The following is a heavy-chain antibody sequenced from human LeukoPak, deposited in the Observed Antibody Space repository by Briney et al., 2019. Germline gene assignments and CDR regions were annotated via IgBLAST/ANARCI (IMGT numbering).Heavy chain of an antibody. Sequence: ASVKVSCKASGCTFSSYAISWVRQAPGQGLEWMGGIIPIFGTANYAQKFQGRVTITADESTSTAYMELSSLRSEDTAVYYCASLVNFLDLEWLGLYYMDVWGKGTTVTVSS. J-gene: IGHJ6*03. D-gene: IGHD3-3*01. CDR2: IIPIFGTA. CDR3: ASLVNFLDLEWLGLYYMDV. CDR1: GCTFSSYA. V-gene: IGHV1-69*13.